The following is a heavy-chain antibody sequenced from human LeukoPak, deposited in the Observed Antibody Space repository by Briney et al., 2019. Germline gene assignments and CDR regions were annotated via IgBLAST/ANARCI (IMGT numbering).Heavy chain of an antibody. J-gene: IGHJ4*02. V-gene: IGHV4-30-4*08. CDR1: GGSISSGDYY. Sequence: SETLSLTCTVSGGSISSGDYYWSWIRQPPGKGLEWIGYIYYNGSTYYNPSLKSRVTISVDTSKNQFSLKLNSVTAADTAIYYCARLRARLGYCISTSCHGYFDYWAQGTLVTVSS. CDR3: ARLRARLGYCISTSCHGYFDY. D-gene: IGHD2-2*01. CDR2: IYYNGST.